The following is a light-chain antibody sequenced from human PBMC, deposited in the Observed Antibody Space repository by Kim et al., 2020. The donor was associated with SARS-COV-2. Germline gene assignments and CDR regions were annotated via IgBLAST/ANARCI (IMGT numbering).Light chain of an antibody. CDR3: QQYGSSPWT. J-gene: IGKJ1*01. CDR1: QSVTSSS. Sequence: SPGERATPPCRASQSVTSSSLAWFQQTPGQAPRLLIYDESSRATGIPDKFSGSGSETDFTLTISALEPEDFAVYYCQQYGSSPWTVGQGTKVDIK. CDR2: DES. V-gene: IGKV3-20*01.